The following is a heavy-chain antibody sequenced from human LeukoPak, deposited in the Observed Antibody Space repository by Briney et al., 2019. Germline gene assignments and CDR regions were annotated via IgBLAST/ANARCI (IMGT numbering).Heavy chain of an antibody. Sequence: GRSLRLSCAASGFTFDDYAFDWVQQAPGKGLEWVSSISWNSDNIAYADSVKGRFTISRDNAKHSLYLQMNSLRADDTALYYCAKRSGQTWGYFDYWGQGTLVTVSS. V-gene: IGHV3-9*01. J-gene: IGHJ4*02. CDR3: AKRSGQTWGYFDY. D-gene: IGHD6-19*01. CDR2: ISWNSDNI. CDR1: GFTFDDYA.